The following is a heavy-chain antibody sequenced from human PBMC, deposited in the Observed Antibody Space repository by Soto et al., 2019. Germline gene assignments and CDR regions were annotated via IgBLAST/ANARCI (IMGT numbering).Heavy chain of an antibody. CDR3: ARDACISCPRHYYGMDV. V-gene: IGHV3-53*01. Sequence: ESGGGLIQPGGSLRLSCAASGFIVSSNYMTWVRQAPGKGLEWVSVMYSDGRTFYADSVKGRFTISRDNSKNTLYLQMNSLRAEDTALYYCARDACISCPRHYYGMDVWGQGTTVTVSS. CDR1: GFIVSSNY. CDR2: MYSDGRT. D-gene: IGHD2-2*01. J-gene: IGHJ6*02.